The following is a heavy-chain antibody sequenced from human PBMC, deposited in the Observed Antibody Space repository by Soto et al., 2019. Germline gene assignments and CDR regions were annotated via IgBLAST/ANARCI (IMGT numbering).Heavy chain of an antibody. D-gene: IGHD3-10*01. CDR2: ISGSGDFT. Sequence: GGSLRLSCAASGFTFSNYAISWVRQTPGKGLEWVSVISGSGDFTYYADSVKGRFTISRDNPKNTIYLQMNSLRAEDTAVYYCAKGFYGSGSYYNERAFDSWGQGTLVTVSS. CDR3: AKGFYGSGSYYNERAFDS. CDR1: GFTFSNYA. V-gene: IGHV3-23*01. J-gene: IGHJ4*02.